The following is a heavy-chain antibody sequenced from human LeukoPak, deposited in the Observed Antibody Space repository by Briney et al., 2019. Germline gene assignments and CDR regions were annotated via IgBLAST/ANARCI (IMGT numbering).Heavy chain of an antibody. Sequence: GGSLRLSCAASGFTFSDYYMSWIREAPGKGLEWVSYISSSGSTIYYADSVKGRFTISRDNAKNSLYLQMNSLSAEDTAVYYCARDWYYYGPGSYYNYWGQGTLVTVSS. CDR2: ISSSGSTI. CDR3: ARDWYYYGPGSYYNY. D-gene: IGHD3-10*01. CDR1: GFTFSDYY. J-gene: IGHJ4*02. V-gene: IGHV3-11*01.